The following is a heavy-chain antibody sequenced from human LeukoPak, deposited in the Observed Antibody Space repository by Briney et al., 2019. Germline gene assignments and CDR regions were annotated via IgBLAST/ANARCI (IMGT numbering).Heavy chain of an antibody. V-gene: IGHV1-3*01. CDR3: AIHCTGGSCSRSYSFDY. D-gene: IGHD2-15*01. Sequence: ASVKVSCKASGYTFSSYAMQWVRQAPGQRLEWMGWINAGNGDTKYAQKFQGRVTITRDTSASTAYMDLSSLRSEDTAVYYCAIHCTGGSCSRSYSFDYWGQGTLVTVSS. CDR1: GYTFSSYA. CDR2: INAGNGDT. J-gene: IGHJ4*02.